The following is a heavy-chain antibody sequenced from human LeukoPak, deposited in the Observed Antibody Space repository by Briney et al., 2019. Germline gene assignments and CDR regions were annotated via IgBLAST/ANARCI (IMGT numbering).Heavy chain of an antibody. Sequence: SETLSLTCTVSGGSISSYYWSWIRQPPGKGLEWIGYIYYSGSTNYNPSLKSRVTISVDTSKSQFSLKLSSVTAADTAVYYCANFPCSSTSCSDYWGQGTLVTVSS. J-gene: IGHJ4*02. CDR3: ANFPCSSTSCSDY. CDR1: GGSISSYY. V-gene: IGHV4-59*08. CDR2: IYYSGST. D-gene: IGHD2-2*01.